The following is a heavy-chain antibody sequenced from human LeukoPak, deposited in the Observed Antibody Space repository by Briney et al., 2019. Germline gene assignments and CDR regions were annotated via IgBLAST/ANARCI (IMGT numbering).Heavy chain of an antibody. V-gene: IGHV3-30*02. CDR3: VKDYLVEAQRVYYFDY. Sequence: GGSLRLSCAASGVTFSSYGWHWVRQAPGKGREGVAFIRYEESKEYYADSVKGRFTISRDTSKNTLYLQMSSLRVEDTAVYHCVKDYLVEAQRVYYFDYWGQGSLVTVSS. CDR1: GVTFSSYG. CDR2: IRYEESKE. J-gene: IGHJ4*02. D-gene: IGHD1-26*01.